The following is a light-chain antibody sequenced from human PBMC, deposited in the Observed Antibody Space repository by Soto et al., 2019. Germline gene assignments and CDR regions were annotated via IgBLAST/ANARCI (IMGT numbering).Light chain of an antibody. V-gene: IGKV3-20*01. Sequence: EIVLTQSPGTLSLSPGERATLSCRASQSVRSSYLAWYQQKPGQAPRLLIYGASSRATGIPDRFSGSGSGTDFTLTISRLEPEGFAVYYCQQYGSSPPYTFGQGTKLEIK. CDR3: QQYGSSPPYT. CDR1: QSVRSSY. J-gene: IGKJ2*01. CDR2: GAS.